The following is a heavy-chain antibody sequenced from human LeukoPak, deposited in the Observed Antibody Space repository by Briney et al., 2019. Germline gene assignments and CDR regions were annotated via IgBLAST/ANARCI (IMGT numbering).Heavy chain of an antibody. CDR2: IYPGDSDT. J-gene: IGHJ4*02. CDR3: ARASENYDFWSGYYF. D-gene: IGHD3-3*01. Sequence: GESLKISCKGSGYRFNNYWIGWVRQMPGKGLEWMGIIYPGDSDTRYSPSFQGQVTISADKSISTAYLQWSSLKASDTAMYYCARASENYDFWSGYYFWGQGTLVTVSS. V-gene: IGHV5-51*01. CDR1: GYRFNNYW.